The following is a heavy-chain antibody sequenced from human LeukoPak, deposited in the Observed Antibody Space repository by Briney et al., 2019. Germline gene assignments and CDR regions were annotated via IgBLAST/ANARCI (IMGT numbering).Heavy chain of an antibody. CDR3: ARGGEYQPVPYFDY. V-gene: IGHV6-1*01. J-gene: IGHJ4*02. CDR2: TYYRSKWYN. D-gene: IGHD2-2*01. Sequence: SQTLSLTCAISGDSVSSNSAAWNWIRQSPSRGLEWLGRTYYRSKWYNDYAVSVKSRITINPDTSKNQFSLQLNSATPEDTAVYYCARGGEYQPVPYFDYWGQGTLVTVSS. CDR1: GDSVSSNSAA.